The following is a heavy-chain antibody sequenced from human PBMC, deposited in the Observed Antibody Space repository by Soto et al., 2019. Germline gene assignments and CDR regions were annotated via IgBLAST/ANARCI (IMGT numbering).Heavy chain of an antibody. CDR3: ARVKLELYRAYYYYGMDV. D-gene: IGHD1-7*01. J-gene: IGHJ6*02. CDR1: GGSISSGDYY. V-gene: IGHV4-30-4*01. CDR2: IYYSGST. Sequence: QVQLQESGPGLVKPSQTLSLTCTVSGGSISSGDYYWSWIRQPPGKGLEWIGYIYYSGSTYYNPPLKSRVTKSVDTSNNQFSLKLSSVTAADTAVYYCARVKLELYRAYYYYGMDVWGQGTTVTVSS.